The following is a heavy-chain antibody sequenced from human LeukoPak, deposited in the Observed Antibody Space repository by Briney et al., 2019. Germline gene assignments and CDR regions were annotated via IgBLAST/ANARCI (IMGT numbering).Heavy chain of an antibody. CDR1: GFTLSTYW. CDR3: ARDYYYGMDV. J-gene: IGHJ6*02. Sequence: PGGSLRLSCAASGFTLSTYWMHWVRQAPGKGLEWVSRINPDGITTTCADSVKGRFTISRDNAKNTLFLQMNSLRAEDTAVYYCARDYYYGMDVWGQGTTITVSS. CDR2: INPDGITT. V-gene: IGHV3-74*01.